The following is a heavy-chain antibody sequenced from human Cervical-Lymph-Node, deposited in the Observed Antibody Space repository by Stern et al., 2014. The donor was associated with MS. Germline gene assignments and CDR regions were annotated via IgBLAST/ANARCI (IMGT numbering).Heavy chain of an antibody. CDR3: ARGAYCGGDCYWGWFDS. J-gene: IGHJ5*01. CDR2: IIPIFGST. D-gene: IGHD2-21*02. V-gene: IGHV1-69*01. CDR1: GGTFSDYA. Sequence: DQLVESGAEVTKPGSSVKVSCKASGGTFSDYAISWVRQAPGQGLEWKGGIIPIFGSTDYAQNFQGRVTITADESTTTAYMDLSSLRSEDTAVYYCARGAYCGGDCYWGWFDSWGQGTLVTVSS.